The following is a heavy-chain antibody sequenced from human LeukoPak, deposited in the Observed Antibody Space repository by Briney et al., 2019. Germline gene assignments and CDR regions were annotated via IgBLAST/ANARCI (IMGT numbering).Heavy chain of an antibody. CDR3: ARRGGGRGAYYYGMDV. V-gene: IGHV4-31*03. D-gene: IGHD2-15*01. CDR2: IYYSGST. J-gene: IGHJ6*02. CDR1: GGSISSGGYY. Sequence: PSQTLSLTCTVSGGSISSGGYYWSWIRQHQGKGLEWIGYIYYSGSTNYNPSLKSRVTISVDTSKNQFSLKLSSVTAADTAVYYCARRGGGRGAYYYGMDVWGQGTTVTVSS.